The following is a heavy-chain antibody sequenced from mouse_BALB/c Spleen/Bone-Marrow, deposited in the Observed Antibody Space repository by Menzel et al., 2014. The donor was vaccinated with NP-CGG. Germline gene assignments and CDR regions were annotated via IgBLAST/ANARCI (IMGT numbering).Heavy chain of an antibody. CDR1: GFDFSRYW. J-gene: IGHJ2*01. CDR3: ARLGSYGYFAY. CDR2: IDPGSSTI. D-gene: IGHD6-1*01. Sequence: EVKLVESGGGLVQPGGSLILSCAASGFDFSRYWMSWARQAPGKGQEWIGEIDPGSSTINYSPSLKDKFIISRDNAKNTLYLQMSKVRSEDTALYYCARLGSYGYFAYWGQGTTLTVSS. V-gene: IGHV4-2*02.